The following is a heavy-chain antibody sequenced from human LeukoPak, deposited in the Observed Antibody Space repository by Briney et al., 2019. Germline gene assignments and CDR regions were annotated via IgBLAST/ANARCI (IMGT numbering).Heavy chain of an antibody. CDR1: GYSFTGYY. Sequence: ASVKVSCKASGYSFTGYYMHWVRQAPGQGLEWMGWINPNSGGTNYAQKFQGRVTMTRDTSISTAYMELSRLGSDDTAVYYCARYYYDSGSSFDYWGQGTLVTVSS. V-gene: IGHV1-2*02. CDR2: INPNSGGT. J-gene: IGHJ4*02. CDR3: ARYYYDSGSSFDY. D-gene: IGHD3-10*01.